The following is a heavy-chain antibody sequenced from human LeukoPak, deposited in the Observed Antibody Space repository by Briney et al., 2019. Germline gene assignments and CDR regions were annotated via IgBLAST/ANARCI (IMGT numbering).Heavy chain of an antibody. J-gene: IGHJ4*02. D-gene: IGHD6-19*01. CDR3: ARVSGWYVFDY. V-gene: IGHV3-48*03. CDR1: GFTYSSYE. Sequence: GGSLRLSCAASGFTYSSYEMNWVRQAPGKGLEWVSYISSSGSTIYYADSVKGRFTISRDNVKNSLYLQMNSLRAEDTAVYYCARVSGWYVFDYWGQGTLVTVSS. CDR2: ISSSGSTI.